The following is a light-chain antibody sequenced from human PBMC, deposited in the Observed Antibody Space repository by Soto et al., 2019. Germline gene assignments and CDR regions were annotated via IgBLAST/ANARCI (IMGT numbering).Light chain of an antibody. CDR1: SSDVGGYNY. Sequence: QSVLTQPASVSGSPGQSITISCTGTSSDVGGYNYVSWHQQHPGKAPKLTIYEVSNRPSGVSNRFSGSKSGNTASLTISGLQAEDEADYYCSSYTSSSTLFYVFGTGTKVTVL. J-gene: IGLJ1*01. CDR2: EVS. V-gene: IGLV2-14*01. CDR3: SSYTSSSTLFYV.